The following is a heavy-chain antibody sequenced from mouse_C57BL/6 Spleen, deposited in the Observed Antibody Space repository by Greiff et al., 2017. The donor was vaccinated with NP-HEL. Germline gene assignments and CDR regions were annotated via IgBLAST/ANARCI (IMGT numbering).Heavy chain of an antibody. V-gene: IGHV1-82*01. J-gene: IGHJ3*01. CDR3: ATPYDYDGRFAY. CDR2: IYPGDGDT. D-gene: IGHD2-4*01. Sequence: QVQLQQSGPELVKPGASVKISCKASGYAFSSSWMNWVKQRPGKGLEWIGRIYPGDGDTNYNGKFKGKATLTADKSSSTAYMQLSSLTSEDSAVYFCATPYDYDGRFAYWGQGTLVTVSA. CDR1: GYAFSSSW.